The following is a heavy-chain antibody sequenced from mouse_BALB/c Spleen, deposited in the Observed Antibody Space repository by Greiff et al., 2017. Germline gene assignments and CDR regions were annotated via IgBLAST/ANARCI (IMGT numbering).Heavy chain of an antibody. Sequence: DVQLQESGTVLARPGASVKMSCKASGYSFTSYWMHWVKQRPGQGLEWIGAIYPGNSDTSYNQKFKGKAKLTAVTSASTAYMELSSLTNEDSAVYYCTSSSSGWFAYWGQGTLVTVSA. CDR2: IYPGNSDT. D-gene: IGHD3-1*01. J-gene: IGHJ3*01. CDR1: GYSFTSYW. V-gene: IGHV1-5*01. CDR3: TSSSSGWFAY.